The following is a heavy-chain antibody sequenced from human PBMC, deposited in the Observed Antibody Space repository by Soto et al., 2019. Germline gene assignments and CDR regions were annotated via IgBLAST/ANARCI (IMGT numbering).Heavy chain of an antibody. CDR3: ARGDHAFWPDGMDV. V-gene: IGHV1-69*12. CDR2: IIPIFGTA. Sequence: QVQLVQSGAEVKKPGSSVKVSCKASVGTFSSYAISWVRQAPGQGLEWMGGIIPIFGTANYAQKFQGRVTIAAGESTNTDYMELSSMRSEDTAVYYCARGDHAFWPDGMDVWGQGATVTVSS. D-gene: IGHD3-3*01. J-gene: IGHJ6*02. CDR1: VGTFSSYA.